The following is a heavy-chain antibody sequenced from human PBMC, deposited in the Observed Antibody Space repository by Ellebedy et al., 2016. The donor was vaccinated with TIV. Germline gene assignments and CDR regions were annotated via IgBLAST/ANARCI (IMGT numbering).Heavy chain of an antibody. CDR1: GGTFSSYA. Sequence: AASVKVSCKASGGTFSSYAISWVRQAPGQGLEWMGGIIPIFGTANYAQKFQGRVTITADESTSTAYMELSSLRSEDTAVYYCARGALSLGYFDYWGQGTLVTVSS. CDR2: IIPIFGTA. J-gene: IGHJ4*02. V-gene: IGHV1-69*13. CDR3: ARGALSLGYFDY. D-gene: IGHD2-2*01.